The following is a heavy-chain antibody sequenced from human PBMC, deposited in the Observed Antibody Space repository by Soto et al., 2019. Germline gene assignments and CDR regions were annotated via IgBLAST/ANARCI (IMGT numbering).Heavy chain of an antibody. CDR2: MYYSGST. CDR1: GGSISSGGYY. CDR3: ARFSGSYLRD. D-gene: IGHD1-26*01. V-gene: IGHV4-31*01. J-gene: IGHJ4*02. Sequence: QVQLQESGPGLVKPSQALSLTCTVSGGSISSGGYYWSWVRQHPGKGLEWIAYMYYSGSTYYNPSLXSPVXVXLDTSKNQFSLKLSSVTAADTAVYYCARFSGSYLRDWGQGTLVTVSS.